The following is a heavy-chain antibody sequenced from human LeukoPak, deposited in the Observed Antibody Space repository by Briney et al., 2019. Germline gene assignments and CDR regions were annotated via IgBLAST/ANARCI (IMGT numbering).Heavy chain of an antibody. CDR3: ARAARIVVVPNWFDP. CDR2: IYTSGST. J-gene: IGHJ5*02. V-gene: IGHV4-4*07. Sequence: SETLSLTCTVSGGSISSYYWSWIRQPAGKGLEWIGRIYTSGSTNYNPSLKSRVTISVDTSKNQFSLKLSSVTAADTAVYYCARAARIVVVPNWFDPWGQGTLVTVSS. CDR1: GGSISSYY. D-gene: IGHD3-22*01.